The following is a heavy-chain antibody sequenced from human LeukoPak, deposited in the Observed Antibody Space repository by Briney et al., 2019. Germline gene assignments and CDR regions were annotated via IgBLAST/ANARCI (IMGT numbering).Heavy chain of an antibody. CDR1: GFTFSSYS. V-gene: IGHV3-21*01. CDR3: ARCPTVTDAFDI. Sequence: PGGSLRLSCAASGFTFSSYSMNWVRQAPGKGLEWVSSISSSSSYKYYADSVKGRFTISSDNAKNSLYLQMNSLRAEDTAVYYCARCPTVTDAFDIWGQGTMVTVPS. D-gene: IGHD4-17*01. CDR2: ISSSSSYK. J-gene: IGHJ3*02.